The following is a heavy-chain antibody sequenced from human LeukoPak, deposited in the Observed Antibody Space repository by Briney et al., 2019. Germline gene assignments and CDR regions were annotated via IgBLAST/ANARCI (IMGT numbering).Heavy chain of an antibody. V-gene: IGHV3-30*03. CDR1: GFTFSSYG. D-gene: IGHD3/OR15-3a*01. J-gene: IGHJ4*02. CDR2: ISYDGSNK. Sequence: PGGSLRLSCAASGFTFSSYGMHWVRQAPGKGLEWVAVISYDGSNKYYADSVKGRFTISRDNSKNTLYLQTNSLRAEDTAVYYCVLDGSVTFDYWGQGTLVTVSS. CDR3: VLDGSVTFDY.